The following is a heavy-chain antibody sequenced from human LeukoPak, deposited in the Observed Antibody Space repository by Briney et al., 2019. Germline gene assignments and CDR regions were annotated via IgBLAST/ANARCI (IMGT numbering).Heavy chain of an antibody. D-gene: IGHD4-17*01. J-gene: IGHJ4*02. CDR2: INHSGIT. V-gene: IGHV4-34*01. CDR1: GGSFSGYY. CDR3: ARVLTTVTLFAY. Sequence: PSETLSLTCAVYGGSFSGYYWTWIRQPPGKGLEWIGEINHSGITNYNPSLKSRVTISVDTSKNQFSLKLSSVPAAAPAVYYCARVLTTVTLFAYWGQGTLATVSS.